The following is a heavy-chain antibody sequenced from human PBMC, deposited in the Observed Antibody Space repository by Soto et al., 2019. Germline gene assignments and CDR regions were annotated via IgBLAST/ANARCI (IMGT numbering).Heavy chain of an antibody. Sequence: QVQLVQSGAEVKKPGSSVKVSCKASGCTFSSYAISWVRQAPGQGLEWMGGIIPIFGTANYAQKFQGRVTITADESTSTAYMELSSLRSEDTDVYYCARVLMVYAPIATHYYYFYGMEVWGQGTTVTVSS. D-gene: IGHD2-8*01. J-gene: IGHJ6*02. CDR3: ARVLMVYAPIATHYYYFYGMEV. CDR1: GCTFSSYA. CDR2: IIPIFGTA. V-gene: IGHV1-69*01.